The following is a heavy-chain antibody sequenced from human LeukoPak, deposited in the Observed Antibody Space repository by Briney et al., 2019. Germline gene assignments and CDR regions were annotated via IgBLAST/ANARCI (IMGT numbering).Heavy chain of an antibody. CDR1: GFTFSSYA. CDR2: ISGSGGST. CDR3: AILPLSAVAGFDY. J-gene: IGHJ4*02. V-gene: IGHV3-23*01. Sequence: AGGPLRLSCAASGFTFSSYAMSWVRQAPGKGLEWVSAISGSGGSTYYADSVKGRFTVSRDNSKNTLYLQMNSLRAEDTAVYYCAILPLSAVAGFDYWGQGTLVTVSS. D-gene: IGHD6-19*01.